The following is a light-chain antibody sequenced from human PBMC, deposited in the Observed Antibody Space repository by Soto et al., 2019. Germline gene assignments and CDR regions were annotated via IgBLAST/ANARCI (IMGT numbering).Light chain of an antibody. V-gene: IGKV1-5*01. CDR1: QSISSW. J-gene: IGKJ1*01. Sequence: SRMTQSPSTVSASVGDRDTITCRASQSISSWLAWYQQKPGKAPKLLIYDASSLESGVPSRFSGSGSGTEFTLTISSLQPDDFATYYCQQYNSYWTFGQGTKVDIK. CDR3: QQYNSYWT. CDR2: DAS.